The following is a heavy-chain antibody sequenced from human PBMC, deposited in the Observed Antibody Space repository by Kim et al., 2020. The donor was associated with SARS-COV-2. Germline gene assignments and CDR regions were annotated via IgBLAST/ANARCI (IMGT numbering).Heavy chain of an antibody. D-gene: IGHD2-21*01. J-gene: IGHJ4*02. V-gene: IGHV3-23*01. Sequence: GGSQRLSCAASGFTFSNYAMAWVRQAPGKGLEWVSAVSDSGTATFYAGSVRGRFTISRDNSKNMVYLHMNSLRAEDTAIYYCVKEFVSRDSLTFDYWGQGILVPV. CDR2: VSDSGTAT. CDR3: VKEFVSRDSLTFDY. CDR1: GFTFSNYA.